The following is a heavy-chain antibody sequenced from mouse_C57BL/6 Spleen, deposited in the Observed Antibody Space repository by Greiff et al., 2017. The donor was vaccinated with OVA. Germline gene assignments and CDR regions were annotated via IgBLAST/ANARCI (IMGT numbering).Heavy chain of an antibody. J-gene: IGHJ1*03. CDR3: ARYGYYGSSFYWYFEV. D-gene: IGHD1-1*01. CDR2: IRNKANGYTT. Sequence: EVKLVESGGGLVQPGGSLSLSCAASGFTFTDYYMSWVRQPPGQALEWLGFIRNKANGYTTEYSASVKGRFTISRDNSQSILYLQMNALRAEDSATYYCARYGYYGSSFYWYFEVWGTGTTVTVSS. V-gene: IGHV7-3*01. CDR1: GFTFTDYY.